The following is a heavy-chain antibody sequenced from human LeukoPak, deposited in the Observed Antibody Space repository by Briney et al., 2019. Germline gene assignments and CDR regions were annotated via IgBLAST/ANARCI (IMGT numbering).Heavy chain of an antibody. CDR1: GGSFSGYY. D-gene: IGHD3-10*01. Sequence: SETLSLTCAVYGGSFSGYYWSWIRQPPGKGLEWIGEINHSGSTNYNPSLKSRVTISVDTSKNQFSLELSSVTAADTAVYYCANYGSGSYRFDPWGQGTLVTVSS. J-gene: IGHJ5*02. CDR2: INHSGST. CDR3: ANYGSGSYRFDP. V-gene: IGHV4-34*01.